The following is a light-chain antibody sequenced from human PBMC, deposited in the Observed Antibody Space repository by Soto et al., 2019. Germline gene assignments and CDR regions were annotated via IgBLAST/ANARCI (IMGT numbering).Light chain of an antibody. CDR2: GAS. CDR3: QQYSTSRLT. CDR1: QSVTSSS. J-gene: IGKJ4*01. Sequence: EIVLTQSPGTLYLSPGERATLSSRASQSVTSSSLAWYQQKPGQAPRLLISGASSRATGIPDRFSGSGSGTDFTLTISRLEPEDFAVYYCQQYSTSRLTCGGGTKVEIK. V-gene: IGKV3-20*01.